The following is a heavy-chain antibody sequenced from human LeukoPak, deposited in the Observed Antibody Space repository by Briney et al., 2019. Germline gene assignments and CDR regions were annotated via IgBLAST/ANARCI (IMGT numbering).Heavy chain of an antibody. Sequence: GGSLRLSCAASGFTFSSNAMSWVRQAPGKGLEWVSAISGSGGSTYYADSVKGRFTISRDNSKNTLYLQMNSLRAEDTAVYYCAKGPVGAAASHYYYYMDVWGKGTTVTVSS. CDR2: ISGSGGST. J-gene: IGHJ6*03. V-gene: IGHV3-23*01. CDR1: GFTFSSNA. CDR3: AKGPVGAAASHYYYYMDV. D-gene: IGHD6-13*01.